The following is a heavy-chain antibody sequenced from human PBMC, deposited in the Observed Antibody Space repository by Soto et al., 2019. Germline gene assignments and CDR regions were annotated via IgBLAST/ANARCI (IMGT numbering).Heavy chain of an antibody. Sequence: SETLSLTCTVSSGSISSYYWRWIRQPPGKGLEWIVYIYYSGSTNYNPSLKSRVTISVDKSKNQFSLKLSSVTAADTAVYYCAREEFGVTGSIDYWGQGTLDTVSS. J-gene: IGHJ4*02. D-gene: IGHD1-20*01. CDR2: IYYSGST. CDR3: AREEFGVTGSIDY. CDR1: SGSISSYY. V-gene: IGHV4-59*01.